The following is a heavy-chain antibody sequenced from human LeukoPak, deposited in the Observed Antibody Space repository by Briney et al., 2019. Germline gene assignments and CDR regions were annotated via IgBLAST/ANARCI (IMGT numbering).Heavy chain of an antibody. V-gene: IGHV3-33*06. CDR2: IWYDGSNK. CDR1: GFTFSSYG. CDR3: AKRPRWLQFHY. Sequence: GGSLRLSCAASGFTFSSYGMHWVRQAPGKGLEWVAVIWYDGSNKFYADSVKGRFTISRDNSKNTLYLQMNSLRAEDTAVYYCAKRPRWLQFHYWGQGTLVTVSS. D-gene: IGHD5-24*01. J-gene: IGHJ4*02.